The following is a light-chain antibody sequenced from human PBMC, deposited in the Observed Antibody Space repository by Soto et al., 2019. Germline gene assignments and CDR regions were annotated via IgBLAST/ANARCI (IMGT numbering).Light chain of an antibody. Sequence: QSALTQPPSVSGAPGQRVTISCTGSSSNIGAGYDVHWYQHLPGTAPKLLIYGNSNRPSGVPDRFSGSKSGTSASLAITGLQAEDEADYYCQSYDSSLIGVVFGGGTKLTVL. J-gene: IGLJ2*01. CDR2: GNS. CDR1: SSNIGAGYD. CDR3: QSYDSSLIGVV. V-gene: IGLV1-40*01.